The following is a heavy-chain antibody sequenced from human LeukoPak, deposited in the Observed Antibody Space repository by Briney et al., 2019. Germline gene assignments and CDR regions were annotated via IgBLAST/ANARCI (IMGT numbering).Heavy chain of an antibody. V-gene: IGHV3-21*06. CDR3: ARDSYCPNDVCYDY. J-gene: IGHJ4*02. Sequence: GGSLRLSCAASGFIFSDYSMGWVRQAPGKGLEWVSSITTSRDQYHADSVKGRFTVSRDNAKSSVYLQLDSLRADDTAVYYCARDSYCPNDVCYDYWGQGVLVTVS. D-gene: IGHD2-8*01. CDR1: GFIFSDYS. CDR2: ITTSRDQ.